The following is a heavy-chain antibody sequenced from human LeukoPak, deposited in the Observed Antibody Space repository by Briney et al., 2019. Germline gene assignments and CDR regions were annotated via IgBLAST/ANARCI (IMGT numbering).Heavy chain of an antibody. V-gene: IGHV4-31*03. J-gene: IGHJ4*02. CDR1: GGSISSGGYY. D-gene: IGHD3-10*01. Sequence: SGTLSLTCTVSGGSISSGGYYWSWIRQHPGKGLEWIGYSYYSGSTYYNPSLKSRVTISVDKSKNQFSLKLRSVTAADTAVYYCARGTEYYVDYWGQGTLVTVSS. CDR3: ARGTEYYVDY. CDR2: SYYSGST.